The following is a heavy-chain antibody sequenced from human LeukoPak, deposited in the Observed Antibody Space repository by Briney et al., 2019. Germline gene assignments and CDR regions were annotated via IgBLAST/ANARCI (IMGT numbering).Heavy chain of an antibody. CDR3: ARGGLRWSNESLYYYYGMDV. Sequence: GASVKVSCKASGGTFSSYAISRVRQAPGQGLEWMGGIIPIFGTANYAQKFQGRVTITADKSTSTAYMELSSLRSEDTAVYYCARGGLRWSNESLYYYYGMDVWGQGTTVTVSS. CDR2: IIPIFGTA. D-gene: IGHD4-23*01. V-gene: IGHV1-69*06. CDR1: GGTFSSYA. J-gene: IGHJ6*02.